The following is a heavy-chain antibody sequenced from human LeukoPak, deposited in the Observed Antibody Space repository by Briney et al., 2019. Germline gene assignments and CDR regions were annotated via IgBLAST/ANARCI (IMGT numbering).Heavy chain of an antibody. CDR3: ARGGFGEFPYYFDF. CDR2: VYYSGST. CDR1: GGSISSDPYY. Sequence: SQTLSLTCTVSGGSISSDPYYWIWIRQHPEKGLEWMGYVYYSGSTYYNPSLKSRLTMSIDTSKNQFSLKMNSVTAADSAVYYCARGGFGEFPYYFDFWGQGTLVTVSS. J-gene: IGHJ4*02. D-gene: IGHD3-10*01. V-gene: IGHV4-31*03.